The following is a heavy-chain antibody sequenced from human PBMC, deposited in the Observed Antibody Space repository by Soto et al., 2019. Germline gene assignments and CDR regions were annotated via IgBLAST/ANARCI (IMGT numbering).Heavy chain of an antibody. CDR2: IGYDGSNK. Sequence: PGGSLRLSCAASGFTFTSYGIHWVRQAPGKGLEWVALIGYDGSNKWYADSVKGRFTISRDNSKNTVYLQMISLRAEDTAVYYCVRDRESGSEYLLNYDAFDIWGQGPIVTVSS. D-gene: IGHD1-26*01. CDR3: VRDRESGSEYLLNYDAFDI. J-gene: IGHJ3*02. V-gene: IGHV3-33*08. CDR1: GFTFTSYG.